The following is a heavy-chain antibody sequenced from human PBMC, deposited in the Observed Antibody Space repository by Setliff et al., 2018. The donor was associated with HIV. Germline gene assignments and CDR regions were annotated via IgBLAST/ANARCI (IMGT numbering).Heavy chain of an antibody. J-gene: IGHJ6*04. CDR2: INPIPATT. V-gene: IGHV1-46*01. CDR1: GYTFTSAY. CDR3: VTAEVSQCGGDCYSGGMDV. D-gene: IGHD2-21*01. Sequence: GASVKVSCKASGYTFTSAYIHWVRQAPGQGLEWMGIINPIPATTTYAEKFQGRVTMTRDTSTSTVYMEMSSLTSDDTAVYFCVTAEVSQCGGDCYSGGMDVWGEGTPVTVSS.